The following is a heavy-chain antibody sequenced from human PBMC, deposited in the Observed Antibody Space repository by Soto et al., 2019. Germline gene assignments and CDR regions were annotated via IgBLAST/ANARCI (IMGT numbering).Heavy chain of an antibody. CDR2: TSYTGNT. J-gene: IGHJ6*03. CDR3: ARARVDILREVVKYNMDV. Sequence: SETLSLTCIVSGGSITSYHWSWIRQFPGKGLEWIAYTSYTGNTNYNPSLQSRVTISMDTSKNQLSLNLRSVTAADTAVYYCARARVDILREVVKYNMDVWGPGATVTVSS. D-gene: IGHD3-10*01. V-gene: IGHV4-59*01. CDR1: GGSITSYH.